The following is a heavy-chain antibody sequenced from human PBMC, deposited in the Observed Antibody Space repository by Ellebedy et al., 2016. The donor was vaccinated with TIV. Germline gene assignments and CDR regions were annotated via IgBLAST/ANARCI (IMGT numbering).Heavy chain of an antibody. CDR2: ISHDGSKT. CDR1: AFTFSAYG. D-gene: IGHD4-23*01. Sequence: GESLKISCTASAFTFSAYGMHWVRQAPGKGLEWVAVISHDGSKTYYADSVQGRFTISRDNSNNPLYRQMTSLRTEDTAVYYCAKERNPRHPRWMGPTYFDYWGQGTLVAVSS. CDR3: AKERNPRHPRWMGPTYFDY. J-gene: IGHJ4*02. V-gene: IGHV3-30*18.